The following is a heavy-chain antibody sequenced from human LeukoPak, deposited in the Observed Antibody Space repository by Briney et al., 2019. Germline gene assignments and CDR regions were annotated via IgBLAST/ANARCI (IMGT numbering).Heavy chain of an antibody. J-gene: IGHJ4*02. V-gene: IGHV1-18*01. CDR3: ARDHPSGVFDY. CDR2: ISAYNGNT. Sequence: GASVNVSCKASGYTLTSYGISWVRQAPGQGLEWMGWISAYNGNTNYAQKLQGRVTMTTDTSTSTAYMELRSLRSDDTAVYYCARDHPSGVFDYWGQGTLVTVSS. D-gene: IGHD6-25*01. CDR1: GYTLTSYG.